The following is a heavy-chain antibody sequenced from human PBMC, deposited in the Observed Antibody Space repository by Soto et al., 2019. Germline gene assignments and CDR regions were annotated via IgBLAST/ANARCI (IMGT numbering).Heavy chain of an antibody. CDR1: GFTFSSYA. Sequence: GGSLRLSCAASGFTFSSYAMHWVRQAPGKGLEWVAVISYDGSNKYYADSVKGRFTISRDNSKNTLYLQMNSLRAEDTAVYYCARDPYDCGPNWFDPWGQGTLVTVSS. V-gene: IGHV3-30-3*01. CDR3: ARDPYDCGPNWFDP. J-gene: IGHJ5*02. CDR2: ISYDGSNK. D-gene: IGHD4-17*01.